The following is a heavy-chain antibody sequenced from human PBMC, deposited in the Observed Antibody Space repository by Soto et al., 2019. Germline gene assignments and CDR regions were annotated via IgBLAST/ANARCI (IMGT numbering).Heavy chain of an antibody. CDR2: IKSKTDGGTT. V-gene: IGHV3-15*07. Sequence: GGSLRLSCAASGFTFSNAWMNWVRQAPGKGLEWVGRIKSKTDGGTTDYAAPVKGRFTISRDDSKKTLYLQMNSLKTEDTAVYYCTANVLRFLEWSSDYYGMDVWGQGTTVTVSS. D-gene: IGHD3-3*01. J-gene: IGHJ6*02. CDR3: TANVLRFLEWSSDYYGMDV. CDR1: GFTFSNAW.